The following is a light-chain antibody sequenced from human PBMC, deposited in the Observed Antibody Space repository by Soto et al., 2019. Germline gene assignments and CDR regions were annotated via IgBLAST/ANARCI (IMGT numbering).Light chain of an antibody. CDR2: AAS. V-gene: IGKV1-39*01. J-gene: IGKJ1*01. Sequence: DIQMTQSPSSLSASVGDRVTITCRASQSISSYLNWYQHKPGKAPKLLIYAASSLQTGVPSRFSGSRSGTDFALTISSLQRDDFATYYCQQTDSVPRTFGQGTKVEMK. CDR1: QSISSY. CDR3: QQTDSVPRT.